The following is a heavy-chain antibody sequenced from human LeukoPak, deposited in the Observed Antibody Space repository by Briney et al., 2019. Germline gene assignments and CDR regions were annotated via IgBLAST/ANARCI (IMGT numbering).Heavy chain of an antibody. CDR2: IYTSGST. J-gene: IGHJ6*03. V-gene: IGHV4-61*02. D-gene: IGHD2-21*01. CDR1: GGSISSGSYY. CDR3: ARVSVVLWQRYYMDV. Sequence: SETLSLTCTVSGGSISSGSYYWSWIRQPAGKGLEWIGRIYTSGSTNYNPSLKSRVTISVDTSKNQFSLKLSSVTAADTAVYYCARVSVVLWQRYYMDVWGKGITVTVSS.